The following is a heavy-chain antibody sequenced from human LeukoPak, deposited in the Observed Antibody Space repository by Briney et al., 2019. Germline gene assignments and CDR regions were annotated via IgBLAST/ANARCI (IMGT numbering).Heavy chain of an antibody. D-gene: IGHD6-13*01. CDR3: AISSWYNKPSY. Sequence: ASVKVSCKVSGYTLTELSMHWVRQAPGKGLEWMGGFDPEDGETIYAQKFQGRVTVTEDTSTDTAYMELSSLRSEDTAVYYCAISSWYNKPSYWGQGTLVTVSS. J-gene: IGHJ4*02. V-gene: IGHV1-24*01. CDR2: FDPEDGET. CDR1: GYTLTELS.